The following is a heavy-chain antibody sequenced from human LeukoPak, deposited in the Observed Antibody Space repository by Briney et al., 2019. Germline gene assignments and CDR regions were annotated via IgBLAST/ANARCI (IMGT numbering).Heavy chain of an antibody. CDR2: IYPGDSDT. CDR3: ARMPLGYCSSTSCPLPFDY. Sequence: GESLKISSKGSAYSFTSYWIGWVRHMPGKGLEWMGIIYPGDSDTRYSPSFQGQVTISADKSISTAYLQWSRLKASDTAMYYCARMPLGYCSSTSCPLPFDYWGQGTLVTVSS. J-gene: IGHJ4*02. D-gene: IGHD2-2*01. V-gene: IGHV5-51*01. CDR1: AYSFTSYW.